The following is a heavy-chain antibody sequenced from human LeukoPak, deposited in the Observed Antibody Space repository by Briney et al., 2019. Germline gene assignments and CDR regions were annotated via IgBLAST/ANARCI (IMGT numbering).Heavy chain of an antibody. CDR1: GFTVSDYA. CDR2: ISDNGDAT. Sequence: GGSLRLSCAASGFTVSDYAMNWIRQAPGRGLEWVSSISDNGDATFYADSVKGRFTISRDNSKNTLSLEMNSLTDEDTALYYCAKDPYFFGSGSGLHWGQGSLVTVSS. J-gene: IGHJ4*02. V-gene: IGHV3-23*01. CDR3: AKDPYFFGSGSGLH. D-gene: IGHD3-10*01.